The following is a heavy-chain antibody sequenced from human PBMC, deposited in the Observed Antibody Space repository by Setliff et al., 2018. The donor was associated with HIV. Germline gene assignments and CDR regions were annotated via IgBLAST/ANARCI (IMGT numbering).Heavy chain of an antibody. V-gene: IGHV3-21*06. J-gene: IGHJ4*02. CDR3: ARDLTTTTPFDL. Sequence: GGSLRLSCAASGFDISVYDLNWVRQAPGKGLEWLSSISHSGNFMYYANSLRGRFTISRGNAESSLFLQMNSLTVEDTAVYYCARDLTTTTPFDLWGPGTLVTVSS. CDR1: GFDISVYD. D-gene: IGHD2-15*01. CDR2: ISHSGNFM.